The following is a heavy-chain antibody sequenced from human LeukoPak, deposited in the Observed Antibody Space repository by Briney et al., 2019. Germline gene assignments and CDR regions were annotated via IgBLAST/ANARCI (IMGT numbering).Heavy chain of an antibody. CDR2: ISAYNGNT. CDR3: ARDFILDP. D-gene: IGHD3-16*02. V-gene: IGHV1-18*01. Sequence: GGSLRLSCAASGYTFTSYGISWVRQAPGQGLEWMGWISAYNGNTNYAQKLQGRVTMTTDTSTSTAYMELRSLRSDATAVYYCARDFILDPWGQGTLVTVSS. CDR1: GYTFTSYG. J-gene: IGHJ5*02.